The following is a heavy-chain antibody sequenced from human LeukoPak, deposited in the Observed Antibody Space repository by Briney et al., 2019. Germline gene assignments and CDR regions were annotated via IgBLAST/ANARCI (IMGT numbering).Heavy chain of an antibody. CDR1: GFTFSSYA. Sequence: ESGGGVVQPGRSLRLSCAASGFTFSSYAIHWVRQAPGKGLEWVAVISYDGSNKHYADSVKGRLTISRDNSKNTLYLQLNNLRAEDTAVYYCARDRRFAGRGLVSHYYYGMDVWGQGTTVTVSS. D-gene: IGHD1-26*01. CDR3: ARDRRFAGRGLVSHYYYGMDV. J-gene: IGHJ6*02. V-gene: IGHV3-30-3*01. CDR2: ISYDGSNK.